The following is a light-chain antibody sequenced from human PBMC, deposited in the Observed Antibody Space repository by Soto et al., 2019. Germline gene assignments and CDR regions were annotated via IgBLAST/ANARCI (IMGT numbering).Light chain of an antibody. V-gene: IGLV2-14*01. CDR3: SSYISGSTV. CDR2: EVS. CDR1: SSDITSYKY. J-gene: IGLJ2*01. Sequence: QSVLTQPASVSGSLGQSITISCTTTSSDITSYKYVSWYKQYPGKAPKLMIYEVSNRSSEISNRFSGSKSGSAASLTISGRQAEDEADYYCSSYISGSTVFGGGTKLTVL.